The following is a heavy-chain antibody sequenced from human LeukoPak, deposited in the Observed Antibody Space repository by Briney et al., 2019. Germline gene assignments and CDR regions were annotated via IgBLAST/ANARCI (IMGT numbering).Heavy chain of an antibody. D-gene: IGHD2-15*01. CDR3: ARSTSYCSGGSCYPTTVTPKYYFDY. CDR2: INHSGST. CDR1: GGSISGYY. J-gene: IGHJ4*02. Sequence: SETLSLTCTVSGGSISGYYWSWIRQPPGKGLEWIGEINHSGSTNYNPSLKSRVTISVDTSKNQFSLKLGSVTAADTAVYYCARSTSYCSGGSCYPTTVTPKYYFDYWGQGTLVTVSS. V-gene: IGHV4-34*01.